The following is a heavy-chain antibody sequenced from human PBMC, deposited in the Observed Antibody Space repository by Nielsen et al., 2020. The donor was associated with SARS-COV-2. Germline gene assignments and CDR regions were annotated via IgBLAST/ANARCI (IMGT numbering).Heavy chain of an antibody. D-gene: IGHD6-25*01. CDR2: ISYDGSNK. Sequence: GESLKISCAASGFTFSSYGMHWVRQAPGKGLEWVAVISYDGSNKYYADSVKGRFTISRDNSKNTLYLQMNSLRAEDTAVYYCAKHQDSSDYFDYWGQGTLVTVSS. CDR3: AKHQDSSDYFDY. J-gene: IGHJ4*02. V-gene: IGHV3-30*18. CDR1: GFTFSSYG.